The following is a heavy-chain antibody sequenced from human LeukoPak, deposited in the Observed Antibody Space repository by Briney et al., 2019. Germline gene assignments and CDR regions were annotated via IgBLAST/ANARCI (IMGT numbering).Heavy chain of an antibody. CDR3: ANPVVPAAIAAFDV. V-gene: IGHV3-23*01. CDR1: GFTFSNAW. J-gene: IGHJ3*01. Sequence: GGSLRLSCAASGFTFSNAWMSWVRQAPGKGLEWVSAISGSGGSTYYADSVKGRFTISRDNSKNTLYLQMNSLRAEDTAVYYCANPVVPAAIAAFDVWGQGTMVTVSS. CDR2: ISGSGGST. D-gene: IGHD2-2*02.